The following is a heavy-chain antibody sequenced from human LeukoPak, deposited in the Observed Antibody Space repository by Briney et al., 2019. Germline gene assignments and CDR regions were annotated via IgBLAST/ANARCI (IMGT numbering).Heavy chain of an antibody. CDR3: AREVAVAGGIIHFDY. J-gene: IGHJ4*02. CDR1: GGSFSGYY. V-gene: IGHV4-34*01. CDR2: INLSGST. D-gene: IGHD6-19*01. Sequence: PSETLSLTCAVYGGSFSGYYWSWIRQPPGKGVEWIGEINLSGSTNYNPSLKSRVTISVDTSKNQFSLKLSSVTAADTAVYYCAREVAVAGGIIHFDYWGQGTLVTVSS.